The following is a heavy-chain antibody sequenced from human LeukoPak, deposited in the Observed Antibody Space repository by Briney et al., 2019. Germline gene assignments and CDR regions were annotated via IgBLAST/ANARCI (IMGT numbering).Heavy chain of an antibody. CDR1: GFTFSNAW. CDR2: IKSRTDGGTT. D-gene: IGHD3-22*01. CDR3: TTELYYYDSSGKGDYFDY. V-gene: IGHV3-15*01. Sequence: PGGSLRLSCAASGFTFSNAWMSWVRQAPGKGLEWVGRIKSRTDGGTTDYAAPVKGRFTISRDDSKNTLYLQMNSLKTEDTAVYYCTTELYYYDSSGKGDYFDYWGQGTLVTVSA. J-gene: IGHJ4*02.